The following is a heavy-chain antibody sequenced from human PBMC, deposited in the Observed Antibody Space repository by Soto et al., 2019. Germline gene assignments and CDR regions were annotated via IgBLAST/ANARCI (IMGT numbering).Heavy chain of an antibody. Sequence: LRLSCAASGFTFSTYAISWVRQAPGKGLEWVSLISGSGGSTYYADSVKGRFTISRDNSKNTLYLQMNSLRAEDTAVYYCAKVHGSGNYHNFPDYWGQGTLVTVSS. V-gene: IGHV3-23*01. CDR3: AKVHGSGNYHNFPDY. J-gene: IGHJ4*02. CDR2: ISGSGGST. D-gene: IGHD3-10*01. CDR1: GFTFSTYA.